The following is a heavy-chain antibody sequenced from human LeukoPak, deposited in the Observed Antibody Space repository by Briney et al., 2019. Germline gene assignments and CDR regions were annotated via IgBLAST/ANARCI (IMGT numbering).Heavy chain of an antibody. J-gene: IGHJ4*02. V-gene: IGHV4-4*07. CDR3: ARDGAATFSDY. CDR2: LYASGST. D-gene: IGHD1-26*01. Sequence: SETLSLTCIVSGGSISNYYWSWTRQPAGKGLEYIGRLYASGSTDYSPSLRSQLTMSLDTSKNQFSLKLTSVTAADTAIYYCARDGAATFSDYWGQGALVTVSS. CDR1: GGSISNYY.